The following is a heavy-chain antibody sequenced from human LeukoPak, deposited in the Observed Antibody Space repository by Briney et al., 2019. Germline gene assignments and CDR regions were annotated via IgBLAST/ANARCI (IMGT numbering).Heavy chain of an antibody. D-gene: IGHD6-19*01. V-gene: IGHV1-8*01. J-gene: IGHJ4*02. CDR2: MNPNSGNT. CDR3: ARGDVRSGWYYGEYYFDY. Sequence: ASVKVSCKASGYTFTSYDINWVRQATGQGLEWMGWMNPNSGNTGYAQKFKGRVTMTRNTSISTAYMELSSLRSEDTAVYYCARGDVRSGWYYGEYYFDYWGQGTLVTVSS. CDR1: GYTFTSYD.